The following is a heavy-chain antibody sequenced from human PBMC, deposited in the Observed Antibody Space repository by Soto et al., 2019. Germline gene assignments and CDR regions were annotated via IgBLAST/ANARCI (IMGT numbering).Heavy chain of an antibody. V-gene: IGHV4-4*02. CDR2: VYHSGTT. D-gene: IGHD3-22*01. Sequence: SETLSLTCVFSVASITSNNWWSWVRQPPGKGLEWVGEVYHSGTTNYNPSLKSRVTLSVDKSKNQFSLKVTSVTAADTAVYYCAKDGSGNHYSSEKWGQGTLVTVSS. CDR3: AKDGSGNHYSSEK. CDR1: VASITSNNW. J-gene: IGHJ4*02.